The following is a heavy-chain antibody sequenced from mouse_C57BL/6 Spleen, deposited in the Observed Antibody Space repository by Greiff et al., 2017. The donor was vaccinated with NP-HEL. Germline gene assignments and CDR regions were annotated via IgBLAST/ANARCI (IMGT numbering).Heavy chain of an antibody. CDR2: IYPGDGDT. D-gene: IGHD1-1*01. CDR3: ARSPDYYGSSEYYFDY. V-gene: IGHV1-80*01. Sequence: QVQLQQSGAELVKPGASVKISCKASGYAFSSYWMNWVKQRPGKGLEWIGQIYPGDGDTNYNGKFKGKATLTADKSSSTAYMQLSSLTSEDSAVYFCARSPDYYGSSEYYFDYWGQGTTLTVSS. J-gene: IGHJ2*01. CDR1: GYAFSSYW.